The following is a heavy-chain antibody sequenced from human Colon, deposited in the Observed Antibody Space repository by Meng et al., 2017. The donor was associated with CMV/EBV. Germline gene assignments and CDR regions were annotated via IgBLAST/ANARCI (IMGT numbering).Heavy chain of an antibody. Sequence: ASVKVSCKASGYTFTSYGISWVRQAPGQGLEWMGWISAYNGNTNYAQKLQGRVTMTTDTSTSTAYMELRSLRSDDTAVYYCARGPIQAVVPAAIIPGGMDVWGQGTTVTVSS. J-gene: IGHJ6*02. CDR1: GYTFTSYG. V-gene: IGHV1-18*01. CDR3: ARGPIQAVVPAAIIPGGMDV. CDR2: ISAYNGNT. D-gene: IGHD2-2*02.